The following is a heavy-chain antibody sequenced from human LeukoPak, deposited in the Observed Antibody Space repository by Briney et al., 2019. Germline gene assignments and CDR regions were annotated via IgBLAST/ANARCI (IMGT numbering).Heavy chain of an antibody. V-gene: IGHV4-39*01. CDR2: IYYSGST. CDR3: ARHSYYYGSGSYSPFDY. Sequence: SETLSLTCTVSGGSISSGSYYWGWIRQPPGKGLEWIGSIYYSGSTYYNPSLKSRVTISVDTSKNQFSLKLSSVTAAGTAVYYCARHSYYYGSGSYSPFDYWGQGTLVTVSS. J-gene: IGHJ4*02. D-gene: IGHD3-10*01. CDR1: GGSISSGSYY.